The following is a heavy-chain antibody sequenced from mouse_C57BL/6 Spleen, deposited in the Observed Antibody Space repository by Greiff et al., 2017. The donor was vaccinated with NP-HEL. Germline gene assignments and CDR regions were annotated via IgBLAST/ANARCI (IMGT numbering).Heavy chain of an antibody. J-gene: IGHJ4*01. CDR3: AREGMGYYAMDY. V-gene: IGHV1-9*01. CDR2: ILPGSGST. Sequence: QVQLQQSGAELMKPGASVKLSCKATGYTFTGYWIEWVKQRPGHGLEWIGEILPGSGSTNYNEKFKGKATFTAYTSSNTAYMQLSSLTTEDSAIYYCAREGMGYYAMDYWGQGTSVTVSS. CDR1: GYTFTGYW.